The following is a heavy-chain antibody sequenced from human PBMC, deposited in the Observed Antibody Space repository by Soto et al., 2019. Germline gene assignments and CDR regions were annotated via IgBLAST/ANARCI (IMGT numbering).Heavy chain of an antibody. J-gene: IGHJ6*02. CDR1: GGTFSSYV. CDR2: IIPKFGTT. Sequence: QVQLVQSGAEVKKPGTSVKVSCKGSGGTFSSYVISWVRQAPGQGLEWIGGIIPKFGTTKYAQKFQGRVTLTGDESTIMVYMELSSLRSEDTAVYYCATGRDDRFGRYCYGLDVWGQGTTVTVS. D-gene: IGHD3-10*01. CDR3: ATGRDDRFGRYCYGLDV. V-gene: IGHV1-69*12.